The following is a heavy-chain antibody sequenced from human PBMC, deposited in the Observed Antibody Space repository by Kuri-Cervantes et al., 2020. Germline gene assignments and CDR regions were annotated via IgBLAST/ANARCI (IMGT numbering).Heavy chain of an antibody. CDR3: AKAGYSSGWYSKAFDI. J-gene: IGHJ3*02. CDR2: IYHSGST. CDR1: GGSISSSNW. V-gene: IGHV4-4*02. Sequence: GSLRLSCAVSGGSISSSNWWSWVRQPPGKGLEWIGEIYHSGSTNYNPSLKSRVTISVDKSKNQFSLKLSSVTAADTAVYYCAKAGYSSGWYSKAFDIWGQGTMVTVSS. D-gene: IGHD6-19*01.